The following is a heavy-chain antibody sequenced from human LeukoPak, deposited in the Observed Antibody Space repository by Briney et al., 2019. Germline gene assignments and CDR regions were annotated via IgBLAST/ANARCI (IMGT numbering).Heavy chain of an antibody. D-gene: IGHD3-10*01. CDR2: ISASGGIK. CDR3: AGSGAGEDYFDY. J-gene: IGHJ4*02. V-gene: IGHV3-23*01. Sequence: GGSLRLSCAASGFTFSSYAMNWVRQAPGKGLEWVSGISASGGIKDYTDSVKGRFTIPRDSSKNTLSLQMNSLGADDTAVYFCAGSGAGEDYFDYWGQGTLVTVSS. CDR1: GFTFSSYA.